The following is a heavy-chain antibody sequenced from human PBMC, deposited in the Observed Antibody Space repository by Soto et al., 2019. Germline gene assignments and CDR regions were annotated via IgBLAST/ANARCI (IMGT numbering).Heavy chain of an antibody. Sequence: PGGSLRLSCAASGFTFSSYGMHWVRQAPGKGLEWVAVISYDGSNKYYVDSVKGRFTISRDNAKNSLYLQMNSLRAEDTAVYYCARPATYFDWLGEYDAFDIWGQGTMVTVSS. CDR3: ARPATYFDWLGEYDAFDI. CDR1: GFTFSSYG. D-gene: IGHD3-9*01. J-gene: IGHJ3*02. V-gene: IGHV3-30*03. CDR2: ISYDGSNK.